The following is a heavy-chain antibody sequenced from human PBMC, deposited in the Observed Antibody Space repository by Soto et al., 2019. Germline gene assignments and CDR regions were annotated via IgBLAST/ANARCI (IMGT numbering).Heavy chain of an antibody. Sequence: EVQLVQSGAEVKKPGESLKTSCKAFRYSFTDYWIGWVRQMPGKGLEWMGFIYPGDSDTRYSPSFQGQVTISADKSISTAYLQWSSLKASDSAIYFCASHTNSWYYFDHWGQGTVVTVSS. D-gene: IGHD6-13*01. CDR2: IYPGDSDT. V-gene: IGHV5-51*01. CDR1: RYSFTDYW. CDR3: ASHTNSWYYFDH. J-gene: IGHJ4*02.